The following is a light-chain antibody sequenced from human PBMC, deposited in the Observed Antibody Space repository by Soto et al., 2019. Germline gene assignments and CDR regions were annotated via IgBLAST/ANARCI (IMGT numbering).Light chain of an antibody. CDR1: QSVSSNY. CDR2: GAS. CDR3: QQYGTSMYT. J-gene: IGKJ2*01. Sequence: EIVLTQSPGTLSLSPGERATLSCRASQSVSSNYLAWYQKKPGQAPRLLIYGASSRATGIPDRFSGSGSGTDFTLTISRLEPEDFAVYYCQQYGTSMYTFGQGTKLEI. V-gene: IGKV3-20*01.